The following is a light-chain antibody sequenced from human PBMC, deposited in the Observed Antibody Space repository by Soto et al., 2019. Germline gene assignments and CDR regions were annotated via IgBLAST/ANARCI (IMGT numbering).Light chain of an antibody. CDR1: NNDIGADKF. CDR2: DVS. V-gene: IGLV2-14*03. J-gene: IGLJ1*01. CDR3: TSFTTNLAFV. Sequence: QSALTQPASVSGSPGQSITITCTGSNNDIGADKFVSWYQQHPGEAPKLIIFDVSNRPSRVSHRFSGPKSGNTASLTISRLQPEDESDYYCTSFTTNLAFVFGTGTKVTVL.